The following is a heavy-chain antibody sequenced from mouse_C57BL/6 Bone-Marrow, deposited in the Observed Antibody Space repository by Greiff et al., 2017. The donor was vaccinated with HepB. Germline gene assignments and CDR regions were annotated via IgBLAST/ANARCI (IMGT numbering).Heavy chain of an antibody. V-gene: IGHV1-42*01. J-gene: IGHJ2*01. CDR1: GYSFTGYY. CDR3: ATIYYGHYFDY. CDR2: INPSTGGT. D-gene: IGHD2-1*01. Sequence: VQLQQSGPELVKPGASVKISCKASGYSFTGYYMNWVKQSPEKSLEWIGEINPSTGGTTYNQKFKAKATLTVDKSSSTAYMQLKSLTSEDSAVYYCATIYYGHYFDYWGQGTTLTVSS.